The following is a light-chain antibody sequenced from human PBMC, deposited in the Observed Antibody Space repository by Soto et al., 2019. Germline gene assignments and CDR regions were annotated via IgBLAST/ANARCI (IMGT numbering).Light chain of an antibody. V-gene: IGKV3-11*01. J-gene: IGKJ2*02. CDR2: DVS. Sequence: EISLTQSPATLSLSPGDRATLSCRASQSVSHYLAWYQQKPGQAPRLLIYDVSNRATGIPARFSGSGSGTAFTLTISSLEPEDFAVYFCQQRSEWSLCTFGQGTKLEIK. CDR3: QQRSEWSLCT. CDR1: QSVSHY.